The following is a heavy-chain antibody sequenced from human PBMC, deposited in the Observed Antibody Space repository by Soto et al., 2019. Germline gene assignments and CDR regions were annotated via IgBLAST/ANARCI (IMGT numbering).Heavy chain of an antibody. Sequence: EVQLVESGGGLVKPGGSLRLSCAASGFTFTNAWMSWVRRAPGKGLEWDGHIKSKSHGGTTDYAAPVKGRFTISRDDSKNTLYLQRDSLKPEDTAVYYWATEECTGGVCDVRNAFDSWGQGAMITVSS. D-gene: IGHD2-8*02. J-gene: IGHJ3*02. CDR2: IKSKSHGGTT. V-gene: IGHV3-15*01. CDR1: GFTFTNAW. CDR3: ATEECTGGVCDVRNAFDS.